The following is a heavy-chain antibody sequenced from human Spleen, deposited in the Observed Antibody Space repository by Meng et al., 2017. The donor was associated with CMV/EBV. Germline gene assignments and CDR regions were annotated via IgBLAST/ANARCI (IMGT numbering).Heavy chain of an antibody. CDR1: GFTFSSYA. V-gene: IGHV3-23*03. D-gene: IGHD1-26*01. Sequence: GESLKISCAASGFTFSSYAMSWVRQAPGKGLEWVSVIYSGGSSTYYADSVKGRFTISRDNSKNTLYLQMNSLRVEDTAIYYCAKVSGVGAYRPFDFWGQGTLVTVSS. CDR3: AKVSGVGAYRPFDF. J-gene: IGHJ5*01. CDR2: IYSGGSST.